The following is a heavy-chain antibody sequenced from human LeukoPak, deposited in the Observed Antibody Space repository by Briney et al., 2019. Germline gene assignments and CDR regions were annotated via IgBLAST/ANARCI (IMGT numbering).Heavy chain of an antibody. Sequence: SETLSLTRTVSGGSISSGSYYWSWIRQPAGKGLEWIGRIYTSGSTNYNPSLKSQVTISVDTSKNQFSLKLSSVTAADTAVYYCARDRGWTAFDYWGQGTLVTVS. J-gene: IGHJ4*02. CDR1: GGSISSGSYY. CDR2: IYTSGST. CDR3: ARDRGWTAFDY. V-gene: IGHV4-61*02. D-gene: IGHD6-19*01.